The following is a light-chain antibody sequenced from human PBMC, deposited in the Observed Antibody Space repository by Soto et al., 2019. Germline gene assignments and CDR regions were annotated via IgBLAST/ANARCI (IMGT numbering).Light chain of an antibody. J-gene: IGKJ5*01. CDR1: QSVSSSY. V-gene: IGKV3-20*01. CDR2: GAS. Sequence: IVLTQSPGTLSLSPGERATLSCRASQSVSSSYLAWYQQKPGQAPRLLIYGASSRATGIPDRFSGSGSGTDFTLTIGRLEPEDSAVYYCQQSARSPTFGQGTRLEIK. CDR3: QQSARSPT.